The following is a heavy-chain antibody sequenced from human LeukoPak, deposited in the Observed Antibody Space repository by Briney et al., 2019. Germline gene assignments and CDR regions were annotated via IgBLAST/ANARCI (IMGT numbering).Heavy chain of an antibody. CDR2: ISSSSSYI. CDR1: GFTFSSYS. V-gene: IGHV3-21*01. CDR3: ASFGAAAGTHYYYYYMDV. Sequence: PGGSLRLSCAASGFTFSSYSMNWVRQAPGKGLEWVSSISSSSSYIYYADSVKGRFTTSRDNAKNSLYLQMNSLRAEDTAVYYCASFGAAAGTHYYYYYMDVWGKGTTVTVSS. D-gene: IGHD6-13*01. J-gene: IGHJ6*03.